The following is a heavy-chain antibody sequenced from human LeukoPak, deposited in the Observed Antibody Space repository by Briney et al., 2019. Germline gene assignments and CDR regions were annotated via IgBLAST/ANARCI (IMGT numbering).Heavy chain of an antibody. J-gene: IGHJ6*02. CDR2: ISYDGSNK. CDR3: ARGHPGYCSSTSCFYYYYGMDV. Sequence: PGGSLRLSCAASGFTFSSYAMHWVRQAPGKGLEWVAVISYDGSNKYYADSVKGRFTISRDNSKNTLYLQMNSLRAEDTAVYYCARGHPGYCSSTSCFYYYYGMDVWGQGTTVTVSS. D-gene: IGHD2-2*01. CDR1: GFTFSSYA. V-gene: IGHV3-30-3*01.